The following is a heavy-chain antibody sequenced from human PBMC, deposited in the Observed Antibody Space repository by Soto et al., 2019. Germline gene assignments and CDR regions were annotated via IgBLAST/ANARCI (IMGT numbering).Heavy chain of an antibody. V-gene: IGHV1-18*01. CDR2: ISTYNGNT. J-gene: IGHJ4*02. D-gene: IGHD6-13*01. CDR3: ARARIGIAAAGSDY. CDR1: GYTFTSYG. Sequence: QVQLVQSGAEVKKPGASVKVSCKASGYTFTSYGISWVRQAPGQGLEWMGWISTYNGNTNYAQKLQGRVTLTTDTYTSTAYMELRNLRSDDTAVYYCARARIGIAAAGSDYWGQGTLVTVSS.